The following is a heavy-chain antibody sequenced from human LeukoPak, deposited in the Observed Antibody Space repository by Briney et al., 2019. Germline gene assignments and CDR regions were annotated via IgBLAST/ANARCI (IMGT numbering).Heavy chain of an antibody. CDR2: ISSGGSTT. CDR3: ARNDPHSSGWYAPFDI. D-gene: IGHD6-19*01. V-gene: IGHV3-11*04. CDR1: GFTFSDHY. Sequence: PGGSLRLSCAASGFTFSDHYMSWIRQAPGKGLECVSYISSGGSTTYYTDSVKGRFTISRDNGKNALYLQMNSLRAEDTAVYYCARNDPHSSGWYAPFDIWGQGTMVTVSS. J-gene: IGHJ3*02.